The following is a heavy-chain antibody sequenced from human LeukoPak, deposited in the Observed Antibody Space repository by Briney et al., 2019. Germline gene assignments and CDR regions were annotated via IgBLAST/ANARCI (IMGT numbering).Heavy chain of an antibody. D-gene: IGHD3-3*01. CDR2: IYYSGST. J-gene: IGHJ5*02. CDR3: ARHFEGAPKYYDFWSGYPDWFDP. CDR1: GGSISSSSYC. V-gene: IGHV4-39*01. Sequence: SETLSLTCTVSGGSISSSSYCWGWIRQPPGKGLEWIGSIYYSGSTYYNPSLKSRVTISVDTSKNQFSLKLSSVTAADTAVYYCARHFEGAPKYYDFWSGYPDWFDPWGQGTLVTVSS.